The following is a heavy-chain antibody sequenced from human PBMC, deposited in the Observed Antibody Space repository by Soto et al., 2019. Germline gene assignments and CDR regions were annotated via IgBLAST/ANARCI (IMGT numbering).Heavy chain of an antibody. CDR2: IGTLHDT. J-gene: IGHJ4*02. Sequence: PGGSLRLSCAAFGFTFSAYDMHWVRQTPEKRLELVASIGTLHDTYYADSVKGRFTISRDNSKNTLYLQMNSLRAEDTAVYYCAKDSFGVTDYWGQGTLVTVSS. CDR1: GFTFSAYD. V-gene: IGHV3-23*01. CDR3: AKDSFGVTDY. D-gene: IGHD3-10*01.